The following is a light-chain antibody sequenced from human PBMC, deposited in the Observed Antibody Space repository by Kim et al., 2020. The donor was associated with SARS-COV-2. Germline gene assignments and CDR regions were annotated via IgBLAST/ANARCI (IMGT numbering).Light chain of an antibody. CDR1: SLRSYY. J-gene: IGLJ2*01. CDR2: GKN. V-gene: IGLV3-19*01. Sequence: VAVGQTVRITCQGDSLRSYYATWYQQKPGQAPILVCYGKNNRPSGIPDRFSGSSSGNTASLTITGTQAGDEADYYCNSRDSNDNVVFGGGTQLTVL. CDR3: NSRDSNDNVV.